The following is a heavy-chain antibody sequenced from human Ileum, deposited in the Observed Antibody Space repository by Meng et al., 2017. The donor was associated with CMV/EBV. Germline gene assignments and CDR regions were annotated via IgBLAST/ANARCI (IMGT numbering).Heavy chain of an antibody. CDR3: ATEGNGGSLDY. Sequence: ASVKVSCKASGYTLGDHYMHWVRQAPGQGLEWMGRINPIGGSTNYAQKFQGRVTMTRDTSTTTVYMELSSLRSDDTAVYYCATEGNGGSLDYWGQGTLVTVSS. V-gene: IGHV1-46*01. D-gene: IGHD2-15*01. CDR2: INPIGGST. J-gene: IGHJ4*02. CDR1: GYTLGDHY.